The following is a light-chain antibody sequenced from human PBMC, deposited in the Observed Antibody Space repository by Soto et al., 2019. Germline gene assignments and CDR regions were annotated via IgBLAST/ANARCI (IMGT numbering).Light chain of an antibody. V-gene: IGLV2-8*01. CDR3: CSYAGSPYV. J-gene: IGLJ1*01. CDR1: SSDVGGYNY. Sequence: QSALTQPPSASGSPGQSVAISCTGTSSDVGGYNYVSWYQQHPGKAPKLIIYEVTKRPSGVPDRFSGSKSGNTASLTVSGLQADDEADYYCCSYAGSPYVFGTGTKLTVL. CDR2: EVT.